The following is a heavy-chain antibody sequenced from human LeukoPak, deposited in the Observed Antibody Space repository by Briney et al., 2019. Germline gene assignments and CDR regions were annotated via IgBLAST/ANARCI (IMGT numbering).Heavy chain of an antibody. V-gene: IGHV3-74*01. D-gene: IGHD3-10*01. Sequence: GGSLRLSCAASGFTFSSYWMHWVRQAPGKGLVWVSRINSDGSSTSYADSAKGRFTISRDNAKNTLYLQMNSLRAEDTAVYYCARDRYYGSYGMDVWGQGTTVTVSS. CDR3: ARDRYYGSYGMDV. CDR2: INSDGSST. CDR1: GFTFSSYW. J-gene: IGHJ6*02.